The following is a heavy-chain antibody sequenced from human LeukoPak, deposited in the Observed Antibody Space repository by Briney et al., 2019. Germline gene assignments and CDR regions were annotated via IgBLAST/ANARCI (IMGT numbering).Heavy chain of an antibody. CDR1: GYSFTSYW. CDR2: IDPSGSYT. Sequence: GESLRISCKGSGYSFTSYWISWVRQMPGKGLEWMGRIDPSGSYTNYSPSFQGHVTISADKSISTAYLQWSSLKASDTAMYYCATNPRTDYDILTGYYILWGQGTLVTVSS. CDR3: ATNPRTDYDILTGYYIL. V-gene: IGHV5-10-1*01. J-gene: IGHJ4*02. D-gene: IGHD3-9*01.